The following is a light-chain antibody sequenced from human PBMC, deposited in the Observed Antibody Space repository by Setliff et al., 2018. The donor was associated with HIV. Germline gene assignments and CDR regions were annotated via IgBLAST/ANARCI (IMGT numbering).Light chain of an antibody. CDR1: SSDVGGYNL. V-gene: IGLV2-23*02. Sequence: QSVLTQPASVSGSPGQSITIFCTGTSSDVGGYNLVSWYQHHPDKAPKLIIYEVRERPSGVSNRFSGSKSGNTASLTISGFQAEDEADYYCCSFAGSNTYVFGPGTKVTVL. CDR3: CSFAGSNTYV. CDR2: EVR. J-gene: IGLJ1*01.